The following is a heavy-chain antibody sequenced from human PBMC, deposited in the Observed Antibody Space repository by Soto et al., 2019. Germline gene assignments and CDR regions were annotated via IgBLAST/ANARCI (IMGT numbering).Heavy chain of an antibody. CDR1: GFTFSSYG. CDR3: GKVSTYYYDSTFDF. CDR2: ISYDVNYK. Sequence: QVQLVESGGGVVQPGRSLRLSCAASGFTFSSYGMHWVRQAPGKGLEWVAIISYDVNYKHHADSVKGRFTISRDNSKNTLYLQMNSLRAEDTAVYYCGKVSTYYYDSTFDFWGQGTLVTVSS. D-gene: IGHD3-22*01. V-gene: IGHV3-30*18. J-gene: IGHJ4*02.